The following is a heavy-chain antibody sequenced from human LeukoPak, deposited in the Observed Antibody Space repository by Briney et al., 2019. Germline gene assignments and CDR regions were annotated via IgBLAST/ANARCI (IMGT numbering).Heavy chain of an antibody. J-gene: IGHJ4*02. D-gene: IGHD2-2*01. Sequence: PSETLSLTCAVYGGSFSGYYWSWIRQPPGKGLEWIGEINHSGSTNYNPSLKSRVTISVDTSKNQFSLKLSSVTAADTAVYYCARGGPYCSSTSRSYSHFDYWGQGTLVTVSS. CDR3: ARGGPYCSSTSRSYSHFDY. CDR2: INHSGST. V-gene: IGHV4-34*01. CDR1: GGSFSGYY.